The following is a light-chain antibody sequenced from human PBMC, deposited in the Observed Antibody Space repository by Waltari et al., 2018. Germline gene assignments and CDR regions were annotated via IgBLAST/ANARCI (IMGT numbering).Light chain of an antibody. Sequence: EIVLTQSPGTLSLSPGERATLSCRASQSVSTSHLAWYQQKPGLAPRLLIYRASSSATGIPDRFSGSGSGADFTLTISRLEPEDFAVYYCQYYGSSLFTFGPGTKVDIK. CDR2: RAS. V-gene: IGKV3-20*01. J-gene: IGKJ3*01. CDR3: QYYGSSLFT. CDR1: QSVSTSH.